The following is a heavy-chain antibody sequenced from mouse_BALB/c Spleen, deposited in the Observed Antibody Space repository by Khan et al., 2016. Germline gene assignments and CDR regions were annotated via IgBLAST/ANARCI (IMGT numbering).Heavy chain of an antibody. CDR3: ARDYYGSSYFDY. CDR1: GYSITSDYA. V-gene: IGHV3-2*02. CDR2: INYSGST. J-gene: IGHJ2*01. Sequence: VQLQESGPGLVKPSQSLSLTCTVTGYSITSDYAWNWIRQFPGNKLEWMGYINYSGSTSYNPSLKSRISITRDTSKNQFFLQLNSVTTEDTATYYCARDYYGSSYFDYWGQGTTLTVSS. D-gene: IGHD1-1*01.